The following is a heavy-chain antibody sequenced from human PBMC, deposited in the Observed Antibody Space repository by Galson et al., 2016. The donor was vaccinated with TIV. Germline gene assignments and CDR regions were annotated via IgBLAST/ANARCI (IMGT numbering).Heavy chain of an antibody. V-gene: IGHV1-69*13. CDR3: AKDRNTAMDTYYWYYGMDV. D-gene: IGHD5-18*01. CDR2: IIPLFSTA. Sequence: SVKVSCKASGGTFSSHVFSGVRQAPGQGLEWMEGIIPLFSTANYAQKFQGRVTITADESTSTAYMEMTSLRYDDTSIYYCAKDRNTAMDTYYWYYGMDVWGQGTTVTVSS. J-gene: IGHJ6*02. CDR1: GGTFSSHV.